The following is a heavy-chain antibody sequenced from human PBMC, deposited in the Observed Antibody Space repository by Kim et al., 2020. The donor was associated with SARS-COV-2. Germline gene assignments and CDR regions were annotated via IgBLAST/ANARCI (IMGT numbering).Heavy chain of an antibody. CDR2: IKQDGSEK. CDR3: ARDQGRYFDWLPANYYYYGMDV. J-gene: IGHJ6*02. Sequence: GGSLRLSCAASGFTFSSYWMSWVRQAPGKGLEWVANIKQDGSEKYYVDSVKGRFTISRDNAKNSLYLQMNSLRAEDTAVYYCARDQGRYFDWLPANYYYYGMDVWGQGTTVTVSS. CDR1: GFTFSSYW. V-gene: IGHV3-7*01. D-gene: IGHD3-9*01.